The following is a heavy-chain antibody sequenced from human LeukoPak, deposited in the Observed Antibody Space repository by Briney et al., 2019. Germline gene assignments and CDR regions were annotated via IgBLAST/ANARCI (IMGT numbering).Heavy chain of an antibody. CDR3: AKAWKQWLVLDWFDP. Sequence: GGSLRLSCAASGFTFSSYAMSWVRQAPGKGLEWVSAISGSGGSTYYADSVKGRFTISRDNSKNTLYLQMNSLRAEDTAVYYCAKAWKQWLVLDWFDPWGQGTLVTVSS. CDR2: ISGSGGST. J-gene: IGHJ5*02. D-gene: IGHD6-19*01. CDR1: GFTFSSYA. V-gene: IGHV3-23*01.